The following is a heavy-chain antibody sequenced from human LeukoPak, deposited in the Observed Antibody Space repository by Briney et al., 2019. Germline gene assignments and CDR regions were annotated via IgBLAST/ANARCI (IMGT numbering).Heavy chain of an antibody. CDR3: AKDRWYDSSGYPIYFDY. CDR1: GFTFSNAW. D-gene: IGHD3-22*01. Sequence: GGSLRLSCAASGFTFSNAWMSWVRQAPGKGLEWVGRIQSKTDGGATHYAAPVKGRFTISRDDSNNTMYLQMNSLKVEDTAVYYCAKDRWYDSSGYPIYFDYWGQGTLVTVSS. V-gene: IGHV3-15*01. CDR2: IQSKTDGGAT. J-gene: IGHJ4*02.